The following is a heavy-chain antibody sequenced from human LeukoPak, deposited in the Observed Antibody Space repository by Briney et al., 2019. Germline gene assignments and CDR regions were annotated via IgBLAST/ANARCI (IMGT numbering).Heavy chain of an antibody. CDR3: ARVGSRVAGTRGWFDP. D-gene: IGHD6-19*01. J-gene: IGHJ5*02. CDR2: IIPILGIA. V-gene: IGHV1-69*04. Sequence: ASVKVSCKASGGTFSSYAISWVRQAPGQGLEWMGRIIPILGIANYAQKFQGRVTITADKSTSTAYMELSSLRSEDTAVYCCARVGSRVAGTRGWFDPWGQGTLVTVSS. CDR1: GGTFSSYA.